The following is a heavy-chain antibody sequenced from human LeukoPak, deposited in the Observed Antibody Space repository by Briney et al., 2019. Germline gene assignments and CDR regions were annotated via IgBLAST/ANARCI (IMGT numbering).Heavy chain of an antibody. CDR3: ARGGTYSSGLPGS. CDR1: GFTFSGYW. J-gene: IGHJ5*02. V-gene: IGHV3-74*01. D-gene: IGHD5-18*01. Sequence: GGSLRLSCAASGFTFSGYWMHWVRQAPGKGLVWVSRINSDGSSTNYADSVKGRFTISGDNAKNTLYPQMNTLRAEDTAVYYCARGGTYSSGLPGSWGQGTLVTVSS. CDR2: INSDGSST.